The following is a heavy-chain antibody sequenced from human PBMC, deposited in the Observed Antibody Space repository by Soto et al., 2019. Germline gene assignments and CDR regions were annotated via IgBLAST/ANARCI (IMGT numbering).Heavy chain of an antibody. CDR1: GDSISSNNW. Sequence: QVQLRESGPGLLKPSGTLSLTCAVSGDSISSNNWWSWVRQPPGKGLEWIGEIFHSGSTNYNPSLKSRVTISVDKSKNQFSLRLTSVTAADTAIYYCARSTVTEDYWGQGTLVTVSS. D-gene: IGHD4-17*01. J-gene: IGHJ4*02. V-gene: IGHV4-4*02. CDR2: IFHSGST. CDR3: ARSTVTEDY.